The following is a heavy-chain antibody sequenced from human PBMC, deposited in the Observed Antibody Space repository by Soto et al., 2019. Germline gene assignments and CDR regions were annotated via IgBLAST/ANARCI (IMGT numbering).Heavy chain of an antibody. CDR2: ISGSGGST. J-gene: IGHJ4*02. CDR3: AKTQWLRRFDY. CDR1: GFTFSSYA. D-gene: IGHD5-12*01. Sequence: EVQLLESGGGLVQPGGSLRLSCAASGFTFSSYAMSWVRQAPGKGLEWVSAISGSGGSTYYADSVKGRFTISRDNSKNTLYMEMYSLRAEDTAVYYCAKTQWLRRFDYWGQGTLVTVSS. V-gene: IGHV3-23*01.